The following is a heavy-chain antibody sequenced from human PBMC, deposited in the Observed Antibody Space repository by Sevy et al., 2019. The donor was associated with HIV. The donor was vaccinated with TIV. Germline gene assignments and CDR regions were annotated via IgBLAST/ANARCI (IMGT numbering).Heavy chain of an antibody. Sequence: ASVKVSCKASGYTFTTYAITWVRQAPGEGLEWMGWISVNNGNRNYAQKVQDRVTMTTDTSTNTAYMELRSLRSDDTAMYYCARVVMSSSWPYFDYWGQGTLVTVSS. D-gene: IGHD6-13*01. CDR2: ISVNNGNR. CDR1: GYTFTTYA. V-gene: IGHV1-18*01. J-gene: IGHJ4*02. CDR3: ARVVMSSSWPYFDY.